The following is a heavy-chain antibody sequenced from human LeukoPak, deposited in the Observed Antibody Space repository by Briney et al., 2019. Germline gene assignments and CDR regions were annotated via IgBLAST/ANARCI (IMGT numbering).Heavy chain of an antibody. D-gene: IGHD6-13*01. CDR2: IVPSGST. CDR1: GASIRSYY. Sequence: SETQSLTCTVSGASIRSYYWSWIRQPAGKGLEWLGRIVPSGSTNYNPSLKSRVTMSVDTSKNQFSLKLNSVTAADTAVYYCAKEGAAPGPDFDYWGQGTLVIVSS. CDR3: AKEGAAPGPDFDY. V-gene: IGHV4-4*07. J-gene: IGHJ4*02.